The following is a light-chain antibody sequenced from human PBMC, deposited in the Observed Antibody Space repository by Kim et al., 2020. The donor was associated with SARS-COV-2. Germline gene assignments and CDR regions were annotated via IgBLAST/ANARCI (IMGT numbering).Light chain of an antibody. CDR3: QVWDSSTDHWV. V-gene: IGLV3-21*04. CDR2: YDT. J-gene: IGLJ3*02. Sequence: LGRTARFTGGGDNVGRKSVIWYQPKPGQAPVLVINYDTDRPSGIPERFSASKSGNAATLTISRVEAGDEADYYCQVWDSSTDHWVFGGGTQLTVL. CDR1: NVGRKS.